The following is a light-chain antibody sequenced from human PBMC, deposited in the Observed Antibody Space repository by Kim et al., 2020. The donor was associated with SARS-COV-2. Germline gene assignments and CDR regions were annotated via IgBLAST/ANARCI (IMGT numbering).Light chain of an antibody. CDR2: DVS. CDR3: SSYTSSNTWV. V-gene: IGLV2-14*04. J-gene: IGLJ3*02. Sequence: GQSITISCTGTSSDIGGYVYVSWYQQDPGKAPKLLIYDVSKRPSGISNRFSGSKSGNTASLTISGLHAEDEADYYCSSYTSSNTWVFGGGTKLTVL. CDR1: SSDIGGYVY.